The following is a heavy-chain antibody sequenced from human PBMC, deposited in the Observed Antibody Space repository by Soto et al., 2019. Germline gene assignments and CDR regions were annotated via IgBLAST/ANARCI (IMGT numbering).Heavy chain of an antibody. CDR3: ARPLVAPVAGPYYSGMDV. CDR1: GFTFNTYG. D-gene: IGHD6-19*01. V-gene: IGHV3-33*01. J-gene: IGHJ6*02. CDR2: IWYDGNTR. Sequence: QIRLVESGGGVVQPGGSLRLSCAASGFTFNTYGFNWIRQAPGKGLEGVAVIWYDGNTRYYADSVKGRFTISRDNFKSTLYLPMNRLPAADTAVYYCARPLVAPVAGPYYSGMDVWGQGTTVTVSS.